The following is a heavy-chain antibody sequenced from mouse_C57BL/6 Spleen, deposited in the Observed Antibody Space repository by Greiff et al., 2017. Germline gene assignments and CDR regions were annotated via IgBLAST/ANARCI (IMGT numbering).Heavy chain of an antibody. CDR2: IYPGDGDT. J-gene: IGHJ2*01. V-gene: IGHV1-82*01. Sequence: VMLVESGPELVKPGASVKISCKASGYAFSSSWMNWVKQRPGKGLEWIGRIYPGDGDTNYNGKFKGKATLTADKSSSTAYMQLSSLTSEDSAVYFCARDHPAYYFDYWGQGTTLTVSS. CDR3: ARDHPAYYFDY. CDR1: GYAFSSSW.